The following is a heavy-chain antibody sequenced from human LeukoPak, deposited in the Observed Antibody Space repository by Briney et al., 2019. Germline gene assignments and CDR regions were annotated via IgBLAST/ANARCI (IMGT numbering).Heavy chain of an antibody. V-gene: IGHV3-30-3*01. D-gene: IGHD2-15*01. CDR3: ARERALGYCSGGSCYEFDP. Sequence: GGSLRLSCAASGFTFSSYAMHWVRRAPGKGLEWVAVISYDGSNKYYADSVKGRFTISRDNSKNTLYLQMNSLRAEDTAVYYCARERALGYCSGGSCYEFDPWGQGTLVTVSS. CDR2: ISYDGSNK. CDR1: GFTFSSYA. J-gene: IGHJ5*02.